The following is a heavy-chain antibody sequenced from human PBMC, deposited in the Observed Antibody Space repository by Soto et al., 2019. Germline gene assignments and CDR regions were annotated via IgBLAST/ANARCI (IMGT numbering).Heavy chain of an antibody. CDR3: ARRFGSGSGNTYYYYGMDV. D-gene: IGHD3-10*01. Sequence: SVKVSCKXSRGTFSSYAISWVRLAPGQGLEWMRGIIPIFATANYAQKFQGRVTITADESTSTAYMELSSLRSEDTAVYYWARRFGSGSGNTYYYYGMDVWGQGATVTVSS. V-gene: IGHV1-69*13. CDR2: IIPIFATA. CDR1: RGTFSSYA. J-gene: IGHJ6*02.